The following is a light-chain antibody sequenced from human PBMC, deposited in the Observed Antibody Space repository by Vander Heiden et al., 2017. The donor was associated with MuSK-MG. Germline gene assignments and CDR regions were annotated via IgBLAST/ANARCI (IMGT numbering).Light chain of an antibody. V-gene: IGLV3-21*02. Sequence: SYVLPQPPPVSLAPGQTARITSGGNNIGSKSVHGYQQKPGQGPVLVVYDDSDRPSGIPERFSGSNSGNTATLTISTVAAGDEADYYCQVWDSSSEHVVFGGGTKLTVL. J-gene: IGLJ2*01. CDR2: DDS. CDR1: NIGSKS. CDR3: QVWDSSSEHVV.